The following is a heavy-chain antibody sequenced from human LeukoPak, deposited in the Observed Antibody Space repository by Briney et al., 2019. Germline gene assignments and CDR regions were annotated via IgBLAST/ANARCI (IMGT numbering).Heavy chain of an antibody. D-gene: IGHD3-10*01. CDR2: IYYSGST. CDR1: GGSISSYY. J-gene: IGHJ3*02. CDR3: ARDRDDAFDI. V-gene: IGHV4-59*01. Sequence: SETLSLTCTVSGGSISSYYWSWIRQPPGKGLEWIGYIYYSGSTNYNPSLKCRVTISVDTSKNQFSLKLSSVTAADTAVYYCARDRDDAFDIWGQGTMVTVSS.